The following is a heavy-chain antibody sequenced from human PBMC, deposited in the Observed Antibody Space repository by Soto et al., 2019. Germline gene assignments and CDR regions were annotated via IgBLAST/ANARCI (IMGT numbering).Heavy chain of an antibody. CDR1: GGTFSSYT. J-gene: IGHJ4*02. D-gene: IGHD2-15*01. CDR3: AGGGTVVVAATGGFDY. Sequence: QVQLVQSGAEVKKPGSSVKVSCKASGGTFSSYTISWVRQAPGQGLEWMGRIIPILGIANYAQKFQGRVTITADKPTSTAYMELSSLRSEDTAVYYCAGGGTVVVAATGGFDYWGQGTLVTVSS. CDR2: IIPILGIA. V-gene: IGHV1-69*02.